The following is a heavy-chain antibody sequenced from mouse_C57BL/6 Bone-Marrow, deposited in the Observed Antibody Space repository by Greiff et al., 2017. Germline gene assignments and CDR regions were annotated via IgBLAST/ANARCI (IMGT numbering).Heavy chain of an antibody. CDR2: IDPSDSYT. CDR3: ARGGVTYYFDY. Sequence: QVQLKQPGAELVMPGASVKLSCKASGYTFTSYWMHWVKQRPGQGLEWIGEIDPSDSYTNYNQKFKGKSTLTVDKSSSTAYMQLSSLTSEDSAVYYCARGGVTYYFDYWGQGTTLTVSS. J-gene: IGHJ2*01. V-gene: IGHV1-69*01. CDR1: GYTFTSYW. D-gene: IGHD2-5*01.